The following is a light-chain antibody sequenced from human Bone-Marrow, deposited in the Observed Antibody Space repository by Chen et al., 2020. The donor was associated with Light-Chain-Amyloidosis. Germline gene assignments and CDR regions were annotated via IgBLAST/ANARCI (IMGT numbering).Light chain of an antibody. Sequence: IVLTQSPGTLSLSPGEGAHHPCRASQTISSNSLTMYQQKFGQAPTLLIYGSSSRSTVIPDRFTGSASGTDFTLTINRLEPEDFAMYYRQQYGTSPLTFGGGSKVEIK. CDR2: GSS. J-gene: IGKJ4*01. CDR1: QTISSNS. CDR3: QQYGTSPLT. V-gene: IGKV3-20*01.